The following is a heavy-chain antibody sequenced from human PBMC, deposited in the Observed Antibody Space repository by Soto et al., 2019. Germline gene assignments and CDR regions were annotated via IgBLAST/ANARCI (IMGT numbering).Heavy chain of an antibody. V-gene: IGHV4-59*01. CDR1: GGSISSYY. CDR3: ARFHYYGSGSYYSHYYYGMDV. Sequence: SETLSLTCTVSGGSISSYYWSWIRQPPGKGLELIGYIYYSGSTNYNPSLKSRVTISVDTSKNQFSLKLSSVTAADTAVYYCARFHYYGSGSYYSHYYYGMDVWGQGTTVTVS. CDR2: IYYSGST. D-gene: IGHD3-10*01. J-gene: IGHJ6*02.